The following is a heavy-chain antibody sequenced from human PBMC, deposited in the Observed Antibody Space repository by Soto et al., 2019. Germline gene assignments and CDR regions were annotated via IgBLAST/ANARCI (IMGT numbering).Heavy chain of an antibody. J-gene: IGHJ6*02. D-gene: IGHD3-10*01. CDR3: ARDGWGTMVRGAPYGMDV. CDR1: GYTFTGYY. Sequence: ASVKVSCKASGYTFTGYYMHWVRQAPGQGLEWMGWINPNSGGTNYAQEFQGRVTMTRDTSISTAYMELSRLRSDDTAVYYCARDGWGTMVRGAPYGMDVWGQGTTVTVSS. V-gene: IGHV1-2*02. CDR2: INPNSGGT.